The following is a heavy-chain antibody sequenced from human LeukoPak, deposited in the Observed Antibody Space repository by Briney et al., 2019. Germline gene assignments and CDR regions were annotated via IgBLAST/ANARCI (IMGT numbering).Heavy chain of an antibody. V-gene: IGHV4-31*03. D-gene: IGHD3-22*01. J-gene: IGHJ4*02. CDR1: GDSISSATYY. Sequence: PSETLSLTCTVSGDSISSATYYWGWIRHHPGKGLEWTGHIFYSGSTYYNPSLKSRITISVDTSKNQFSLKVGSVTAADTAVYYCARVSSSGYYDVEYFFDSWGQGTLVTVSS. CDR3: ARVSSSGYYDVEYFFDS. CDR2: IFYSGST.